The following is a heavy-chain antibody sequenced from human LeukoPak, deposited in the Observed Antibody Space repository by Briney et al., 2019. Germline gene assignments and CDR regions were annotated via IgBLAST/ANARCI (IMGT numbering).Heavy chain of an antibody. Sequence: ASVKVSCKASGYTFTGYYMHWVRQAPGQGLEWMGWINPNSGGTNYAQKFQGRATMTRDTSISTAYMELSRLRSDDTAVYYCARSSSWYYWFDPWGQGTLVTVSS. V-gene: IGHV1-2*02. CDR2: INPNSGGT. CDR3: ARSSSWYYWFDP. CDR1: GYTFTGYY. J-gene: IGHJ5*02. D-gene: IGHD6-13*01.